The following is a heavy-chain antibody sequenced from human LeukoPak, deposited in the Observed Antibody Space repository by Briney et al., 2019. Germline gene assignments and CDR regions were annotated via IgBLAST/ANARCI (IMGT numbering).Heavy chain of an antibody. D-gene: IGHD2-8*01. CDR2: IHFRGST. J-gene: IGHJ4*02. CDR3: ARHGLTWVFDY. Sequence: PSETLSLTCTVSGGSISHYYWSWIRQPPGRGLEWIGYIHFRGSTNYNPSLKSRVTISVDTSKNQFSLRLSSVTAADTAVYYCARHGLTWVFDYWGQGALVTVSS. CDR1: GGSISHYY. V-gene: IGHV4-59*08.